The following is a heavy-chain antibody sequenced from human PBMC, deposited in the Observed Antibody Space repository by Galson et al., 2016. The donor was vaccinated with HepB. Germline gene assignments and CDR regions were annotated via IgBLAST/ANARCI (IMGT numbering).Heavy chain of an antibody. Sequence: SLRLSCAASGFTSSRYWMHWVRQVPGKGLVWVSRINENGRTTNYADSVKGRFTISRDNAKNTVYLQMNSLRAEDTAIYYCAMDFSGREDYWGQGTLVTVSS. D-gene: IGHD2-2*03. CDR3: AMDFSGREDY. V-gene: IGHV3-74*01. CDR2: INENGRTT. J-gene: IGHJ4*02. CDR1: GFTSSRYW.